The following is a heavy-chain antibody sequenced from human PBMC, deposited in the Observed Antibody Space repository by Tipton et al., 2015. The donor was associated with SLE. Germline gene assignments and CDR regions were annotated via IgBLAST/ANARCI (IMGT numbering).Heavy chain of an antibody. CDR1: GLTFSSYG. D-gene: IGHD1-26*01. CDR3: ATARGVLGGSGWYFDL. V-gene: IGHV3-33*01. J-gene: IGHJ2*01. CDR2: IWYDGSNK. Sequence: SLRLSCAASGLTFSSYGMHWVRQAPGKGLEWVAVIWYDGSNKYYADSVKGRFTISRDNSKNTLFLQMSSLRAEDTAIYYCATARGVLGGSGWYFDLWGRGTLVTVSS.